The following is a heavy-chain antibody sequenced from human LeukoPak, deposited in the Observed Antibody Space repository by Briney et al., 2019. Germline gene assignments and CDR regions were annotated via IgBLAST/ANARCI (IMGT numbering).Heavy chain of an antibody. J-gene: IGHJ5*02. D-gene: IGHD1-26*01. V-gene: IGHV3-23*01. Sequence: GGSLRLSCVASGFTFNTFSMSWVRQAPGKGLEWVSAISSSGGTTYYADSVKGRFTISRDNSKNTLYLQMNTLTAEDTAVYYCAKGGRDSAPAWGQGTLVTVSS. CDR3: AKGGRDSAPA. CDR2: ISSSGGTT. CDR1: GFTFNTFS.